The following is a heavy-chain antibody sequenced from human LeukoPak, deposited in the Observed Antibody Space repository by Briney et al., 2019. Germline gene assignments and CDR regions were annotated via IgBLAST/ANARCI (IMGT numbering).Heavy chain of an antibody. CDR1: GFTLSSYS. J-gene: IGHJ4*02. D-gene: IGHD4/OR15-4a*01. V-gene: IGHV3-48*01. CDR3: ARRAGAYSHPYDY. CDR2: ISSSSSTI. Sequence: PGGSLRLSCAASGFTLSSYSMNWVRQARGKGLEWVSYISSSSSTIYYADSVKGRFTISRDNSKNTLYLQMNSLRAEDTAVYYCARRAGAYSHPYDYWGQGTLVTVSS.